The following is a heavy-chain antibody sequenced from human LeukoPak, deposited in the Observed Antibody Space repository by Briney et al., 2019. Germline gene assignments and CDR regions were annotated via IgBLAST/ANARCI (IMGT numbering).Heavy chain of an antibody. D-gene: IGHD3-10*01. J-gene: IGHJ4*02. CDR1: GYIFTTYG. Sequence: ASVKVSCKASGYIFTTYGFNWVRQAPGQGLKGMGWISAYNGNTNYAQKVQGRVTMTTDPSTSTAYMELRSLRSDDTAVYYCARVFSDGFGELQVSDYRGQGTLVTVSS. V-gene: IGHV1-18*01. CDR3: ARVFSDGFGELQVSDY. CDR2: ISAYNGNT.